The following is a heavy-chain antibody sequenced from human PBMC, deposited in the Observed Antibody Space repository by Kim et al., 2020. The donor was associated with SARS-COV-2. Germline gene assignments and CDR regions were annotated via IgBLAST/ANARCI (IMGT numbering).Heavy chain of an antibody. V-gene: IGHV3-9*01. CDR2: ITWNSGST. J-gene: IGHJ4*02. CDR3: AKDATSGWLGPLDY. Sequence: SLRLSCAASGFTFVDYAMHWVRQVPGKGLEWVSGITWNSGSTGQADSVKGRFTISRDNAKSFLFLQMNSLTIEDTALYYCAKDATSGWLGPLDYWGQGILVTVSS. CDR1: GFTFVDYA. D-gene: IGHD6-19*01.